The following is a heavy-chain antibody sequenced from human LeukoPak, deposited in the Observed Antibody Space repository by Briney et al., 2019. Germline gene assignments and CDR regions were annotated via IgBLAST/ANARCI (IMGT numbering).Heavy chain of an antibody. V-gene: IGHV3-15*01. CDR2: VKSKTDGGTT. CDR3: TTVGTTSPIAEEYFDV. Sequence: GGSLRLSCAASGFTFDNAWMNWVRQAPGKGLEWVGRVKSKTDGGTTDYAAPVKGRFTISRDDSENTLFLQLNSLKTEDTALYYCTTVGTTSPIAEEYFDVWGQASLLTVSS. J-gene: IGHJ4*02. CDR1: GFTFDNAW. D-gene: IGHD1-26*01.